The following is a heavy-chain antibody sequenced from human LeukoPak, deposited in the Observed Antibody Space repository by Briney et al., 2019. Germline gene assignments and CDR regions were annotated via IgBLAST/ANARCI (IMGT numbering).Heavy chain of an antibody. CDR2: IYSGGST. Sequence: GGSLRLSCAASGFTVSSNYMSWVRQAPGKGLEWVSVIYSGGSTYYADSVKGRFTISRDNSKNTLYLQMNSLRAEDTAVYYCARDPSGSYYTRQGYWGQGTPVTVSS. J-gene: IGHJ4*02. CDR3: ARDPSGSYYTRQGY. V-gene: IGHV3-53*01. D-gene: IGHD1-26*01. CDR1: GFTVSSNY.